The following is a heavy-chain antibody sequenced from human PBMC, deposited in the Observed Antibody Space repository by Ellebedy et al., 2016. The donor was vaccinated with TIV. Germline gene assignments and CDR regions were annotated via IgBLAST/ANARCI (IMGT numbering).Heavy chain of an antibody. CDR1: GGTFSSYA. D-gene: IGHD6-13*01. J-gene: IGHJ6*03. CDR2: IIPILGIA. V-gene: IGHV1-69*10. Sequence: AASVKVSCKASGGTFSSYAISWVRQAPGQGLEWLGGIIPILGIANYAQKFQGRVTITADKSTSTAYMELSSLRSEDTAVYYCAKTTQVSYNTGYSSSWPDNYYYYYYMDVWGKGTTVTVSS. CDR3: AKTTQVSYNTGYSSSWPDNYYYYYYMDV.